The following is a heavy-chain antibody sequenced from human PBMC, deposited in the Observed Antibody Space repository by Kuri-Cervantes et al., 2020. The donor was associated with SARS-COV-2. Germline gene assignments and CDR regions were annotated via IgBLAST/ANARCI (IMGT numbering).Heavy chain of an antibody. J-gene: IGHJ4*02. CDR3: AVTVTRPPY. D-gene: IGHD4-17*01. V-gene: IGHV3-9*01. CDR2: ISWNSGSI. CDR1: GFTFDDYA. Sequence: SLKISCAASGFTFDDYAMHWVRQAPGKGLEWVSGISWNSGSIGYADSVKGRFTISRDNSKSTLYLQMNSLRAEDTAVYYCAVTVTRPPYWGQGTLVTVSS.